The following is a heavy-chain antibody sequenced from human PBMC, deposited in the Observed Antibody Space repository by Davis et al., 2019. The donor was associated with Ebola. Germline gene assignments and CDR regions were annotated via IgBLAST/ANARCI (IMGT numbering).Heavy chain of an antibody. CDR2: IHYGGST. CDR1: GGSISSSSYY. D-gene: IGHD1-14*01. Sequence: SETLSLTCTVSGGSISSSSYYWSWIRQPPGKGLEWIGYIHYGGSTNYNPSLKSRVSISVDTSKNQFSLKLSSVTAADTAVYYCTRGLVGMKSAYGMDVWGQGTTVIVSS. J-gene: IGHJ6*02. CDR3: TRGLVGMKSAYGMDV. V-gene: IGHV4-61*01.